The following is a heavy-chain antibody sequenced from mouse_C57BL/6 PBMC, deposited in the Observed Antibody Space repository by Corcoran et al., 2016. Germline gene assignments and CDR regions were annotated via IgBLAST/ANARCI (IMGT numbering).Heavy chain of an antibody. V-gene: IGHV1-26*01. CDR2: INPNNGGT. CDR3: ARQEPSYYAMDY. J-gene: IGHJ4*01. CDR1: GYTITDYY. Sequence: EVQLQQSGPELVKPGASVKISCKASGYTITDYYMNWVKQSHGKSLEWIGDINPNNGGTSYNQKFKGKATLTVDKSSSTAYMELRSLTSEDSAVYYCARQEPSYYAMDYWGQGTSVTVSS.